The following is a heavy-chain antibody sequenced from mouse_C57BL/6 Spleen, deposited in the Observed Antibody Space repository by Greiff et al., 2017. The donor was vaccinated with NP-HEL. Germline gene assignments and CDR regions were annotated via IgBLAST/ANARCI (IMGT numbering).Heavy chain of an antibody. CDR1: GFTFSSYA. J-gene: IGHJ2*01. Sequence: EVNVVESGGGLVKPGGSLKLSCAASGFTFSSYAMSWVRQTPEKRLEWVATISDGGSYTYYPDNVKGRFTISRDNAKNNLYLQMSHLKSEDTAMYYCAREDCLDYWGQGTTLTVSS. V-gene: IGHV5-4*01. CDR2: ISDGGSYT. CDR3: AREDCLDY.